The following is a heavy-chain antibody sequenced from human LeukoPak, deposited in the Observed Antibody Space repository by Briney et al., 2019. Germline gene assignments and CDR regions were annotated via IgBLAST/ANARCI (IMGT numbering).Heavy chain of an antibody. CDR2: INPNSGVT. CDR1: GYTFTGYY. CDR3: ARVAAEVVGVPGAIGFGWLRRDYYYMDV. J-gene: IGHJ6*03. V-gene: IGHV1-2*02. Sequence: ASVKVSCKASGYTFTGYYMHWVRQAPGQGLEWMGWINPNSGVTNHAQKFQGRVTMTRDMSTSTVYMELSSLRSEDTAVYYCARVAAEVVGVPGAIGFGWLRRDYYYMDVWGKGTTVTVSS. D-gene: IGHD2-2*02.